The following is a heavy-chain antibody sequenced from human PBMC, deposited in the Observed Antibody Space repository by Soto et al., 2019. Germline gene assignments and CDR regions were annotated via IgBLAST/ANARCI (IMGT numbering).Heavy chain of an antibody. CDR1: GFSFGDYV. D-gene: IGHD6-6*01. V-gene: IGHV3-49*03. CDR2: IRSKASGGTT. CDR3: TRDTTIAARPPFDY. Sequence: PGGSLRLSCTASGFSFGDYVMSWFRQAPGKGLEWVGCIRSKASGGTTEYAASVKGRFIISRDDSKTIAYLQMNSLKTEDTAIYYCTRDTTIAARPPFDYWGQGTLVTVSS. J-gene: IGHJ4*02.